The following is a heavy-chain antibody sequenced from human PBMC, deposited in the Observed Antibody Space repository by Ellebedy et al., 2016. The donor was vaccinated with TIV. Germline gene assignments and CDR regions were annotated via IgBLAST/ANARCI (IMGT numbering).Heavy chain of an antibody. D-gene: IGHD3-22*01. V-gene: IGHV3-11*01. CDR2: ISSSGSNT. CDR1: GFIFSDYY. J-gene: IGHJ1*01. Sequence: PGGSLRLSCAASGFIFSDYYMTWIRQAPGKGLEWVSYISSSGSNTYYAASVKGRFIISRDNAKNSLYLQMNSLRAEDTAVYYCAPRDSSGNDYFQHWGQGTLVTVSS. CDR3: APRDSSGNDYFQH.